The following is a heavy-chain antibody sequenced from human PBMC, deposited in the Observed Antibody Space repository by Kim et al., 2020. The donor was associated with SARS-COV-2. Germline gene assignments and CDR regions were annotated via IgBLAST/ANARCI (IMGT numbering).Heavy chain of an antibody. CDR1: GGSISSGDFY. Sequence: SETLSLTCAVFGGSISSGDFYWGWIRQPPGKGLEWVGNIDYTGSTYYNPSLKSRVSMSVDTSKNQFSLRLTSLTAADTAVYCCGRPLRARGGGAWFDPWGQGTLVTVSS. D-gene: IGHD3-10*01. J-gene: IGHJ5*02. V-gene: IGHV4-39*01. CDR3: GRPLRARGGGAWFDP. CDR2: IDYTGST.